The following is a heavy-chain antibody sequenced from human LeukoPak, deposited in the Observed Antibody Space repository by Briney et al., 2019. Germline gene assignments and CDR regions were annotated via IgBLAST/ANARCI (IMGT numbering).Heavy chain of an antibody. CDR2: INHSGST. CDR1: GGSFSGYY. D-gene: IGHD6-6*01. V-gene: IGHV4-34*01. CDR3: ARRIAARPRGKGLFIDY. J-gene: IGHJ4*02. Sequence: SETLCLTCAVYGGSFSGYYWSWIRQPPGKGLEWIGEINHSGSTNYNPSLKSRVTISVDTSENQFSLKLSSVTAADTAVYYCARRIAARPRGKGLFIDYWGQGTLVTVSS.